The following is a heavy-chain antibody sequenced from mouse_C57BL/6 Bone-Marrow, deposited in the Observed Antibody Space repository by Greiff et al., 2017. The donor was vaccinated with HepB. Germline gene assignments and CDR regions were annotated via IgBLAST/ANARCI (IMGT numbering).Heavy chain of an antibody. CDR2: IHPNSGST. CDR3: ARSGGWAFFAY. J-gene: IGHJ3*01. CDR1: GYTFTSYW. V-gene: IGHV1-64*01. Sequence: QVQLQQPGAELVKPGASVKLSCKASGYTFTSYWMHWVKQRPGQGLEWIGMIHPNSGSTNYNEKFKSKATLTVDKSSSTAYRQLSSLTSEDSAVYDCARSGGWAFFAYWGQGTLVTVSA. D-gene: IGHD3-3*01.